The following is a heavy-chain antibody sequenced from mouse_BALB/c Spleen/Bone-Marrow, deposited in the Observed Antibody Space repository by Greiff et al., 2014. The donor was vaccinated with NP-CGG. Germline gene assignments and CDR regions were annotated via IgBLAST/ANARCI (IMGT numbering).Heavy chain of an antibody. CDR2: IDTSDSYT. J-gene: IGHJ4*01. V-gene: IGHV1-69*01. Sequence: QVQLKESGAELGMPGASVEMSCKASGYTFTDNWIYWVKQGPGQGLEWIGAIDTSDSYTNYNQKFMGKASLTVDASSSTAYMQVSSLASDDSAVYYCARGGHDFSLDYWGQGTSVTVSS. D-gene: IGHD2-4*01. CDR1: GYTFTDNW. CDR3: ARGGHDFSLDY.